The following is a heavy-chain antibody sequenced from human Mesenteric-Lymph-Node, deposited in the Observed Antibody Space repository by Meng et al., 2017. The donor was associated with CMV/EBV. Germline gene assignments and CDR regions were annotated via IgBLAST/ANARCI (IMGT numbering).Heavy chain of an antibody. J-gene: IGHJ4*02. CDR3: ARLQVGAYFDF. V-gene: IGHV4-34*01. CDR2: INHRGST. Sequence: SLACAVHGYSISGYFWNWIRHLPGMGLEWIGGINHRGSTNYNPSLKSRLSMSIDASRSQFSLQLTSVTAADTAVYYCARLQVGAYFDFWGQGTLVTSPQ. D-gene: IGHD1-26*01. CDR1: GYSISGYF.